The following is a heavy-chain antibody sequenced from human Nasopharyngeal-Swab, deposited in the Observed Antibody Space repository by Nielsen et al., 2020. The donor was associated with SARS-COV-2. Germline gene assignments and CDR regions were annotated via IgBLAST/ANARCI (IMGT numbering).Heavy chain of an antibody. V-gene: IGHV1-69*13. CDR1: GGTFSSYA. CDR3: AREVAVAGTFCWFDP. J-gene: IGHJ5*02. CDR2: IIPIFGTA. D-gene: IGHD6-19*01. Sequence: SVKVSCKASGGTFSSYAISWVRQAPGQGLEWMGGIIPIFGTANYAQKFQGRVTITADESTSTAYMELSSLRSEDTAVYYCAREVAVAGTFCWFDPWGRGTLVTVSS.